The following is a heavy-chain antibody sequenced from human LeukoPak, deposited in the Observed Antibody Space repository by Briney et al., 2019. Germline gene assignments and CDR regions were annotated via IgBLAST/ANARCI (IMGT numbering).Heavy chain of an antibody. CDR3: VRDFFRQLQYYYGFDV. J-gene: IGHJ6*02. V-gene: IGHV3-23*01. CDR2: ISGSESST. D-gene: IGHD2-2*01. CDR1: GFTFSSYA. Sequence: GGSLRLSCAASGFTFSSYAMSWVRQAPGKGLEWVSAISGSESSTYYADSVRGRFTISRDNSKNTLYLQMNSLRAEDMAVYYCVRDFFRQLQYYYGFDVWGQGTTVTVSS.